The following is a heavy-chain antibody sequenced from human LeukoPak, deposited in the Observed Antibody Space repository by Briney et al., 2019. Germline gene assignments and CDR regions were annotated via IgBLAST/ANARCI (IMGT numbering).Heavy chain of an antibody. CDR1: GGSFSGYY. CDR2: INHSGST. D-gene: IGHD3-16*01. CDR3: ANYES. V-gene: IGHV4-34*01. Sequence: SETLSLTCAVYGGSFSGYYWSWIRKPPGKGLEWIGEINHSGSTNYNSSLKSRLTISVDTSKNQFSLKQSSVTAADTAMYYCANYESWGQGTLVTVSS. J-gene: IGHJ5*02.